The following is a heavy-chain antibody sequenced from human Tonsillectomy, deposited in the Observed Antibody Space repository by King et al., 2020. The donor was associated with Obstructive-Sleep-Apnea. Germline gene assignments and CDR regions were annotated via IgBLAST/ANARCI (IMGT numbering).Heavy chain of an antibody. D-gene: IGHD2-2*01. CDR2: IYYSGST. V-gene: IGHV4-39*07. CDR3: ARDHSAGYCSSTSCYLWFDP. Sequence: QLQESGPGLVKPSETLSLTCTVSGGSISSSSYYWGWIRQPPGKGLEGIGSIYYSGSTYYNTSLKSRVTISVDTSKNQFSPKLNSVTAEDTAVYYCARDHSAGYCSSTSCYLWFDPWGQGTLVTVSS. J-gene: IGHJ5*02. CDR1: GGSISSSSYY.